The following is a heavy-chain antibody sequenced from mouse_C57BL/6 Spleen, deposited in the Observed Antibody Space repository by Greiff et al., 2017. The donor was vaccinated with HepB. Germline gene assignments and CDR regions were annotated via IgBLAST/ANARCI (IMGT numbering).Heavy chain of an antibody. Sequence: VQLQQSGAELVRPGASVKLSCKASGYTFTDYYINWVKQRPGQGLEWIARIYPGSGNTYYNEKFKGKATLTAEKSSSTAYMQLSSLTSEDSAVYFCAGNSPWFAYWGQGTLVTVSA. V-gene: IGHV1-76*01. CDR3: AGNSPWFAY. CDR1: GYTFTDYY. CDR2: IYPGSGNT. J-gene: IGHJ3*01. D-gene: IGHD6-1*01.